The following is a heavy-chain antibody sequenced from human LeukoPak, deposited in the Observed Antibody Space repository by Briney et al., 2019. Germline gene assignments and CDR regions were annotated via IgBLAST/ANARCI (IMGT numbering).Heavy chain of an antibody. D-gene: IGHD4-17*01. V-gene: IGHV3-21*01. J-gene: IGHJ3*02. CDR2: ISSSSSYI. CDR3: AREVTTAPGNAFDI. Sequence: GGSLRLSCAASGFTFSSYSMNWVRQAPGKGLEWVSSISSSSSYIYYADSVKGRFTISRDNAKNSLYLQMNSLRAEDTAVYYCAREVTTAPGNAFDIWGQGTMVTVSS. CDR1: GFTFSSYS.